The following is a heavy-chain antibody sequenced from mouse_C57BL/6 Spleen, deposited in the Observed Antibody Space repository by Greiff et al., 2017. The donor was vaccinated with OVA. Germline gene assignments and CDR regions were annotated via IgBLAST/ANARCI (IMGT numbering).Heavy chain of an antibody. D-gene: IGHD1-1*01. CDR3: ARDYGISGDY. V-gene: IGHV1-39*01. Sequence: EVQVVASGPELVKPGASVRISCKASGYSFTDYNMNWVKQSNGKSLEWIGVINPNYGTTSYNQKFKGKATLPVDQSSSTAYMQLNSLTSEASAVYYCARDYGISGDYWGKGTTLTVSS. CDR1: GYSFTDYN. J-gene: IGHJ2*01. CDR2: INPNYGTT.